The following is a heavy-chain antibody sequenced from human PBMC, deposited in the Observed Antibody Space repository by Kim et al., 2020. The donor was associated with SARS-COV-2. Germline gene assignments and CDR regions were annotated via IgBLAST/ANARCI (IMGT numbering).Heavy chain of an antibody. V-gene: IGHV4-34*01. CDR3: ARGRPVGGLWCDP. CDR2: LNHSGRT. CDR1: GGTFRGYY. Sequence: SETLSLTCAVDGGTFRGYYWSWIRQPKGKGLERIGELNHSGRTNYHPSLKSRVTIAADTFTNQFYLRLSSVPAADAAVYYCARGRPVGGLWCDPCGEGT. J-gene: IGHJ5*02. D-gene: IGHD6-25*01.